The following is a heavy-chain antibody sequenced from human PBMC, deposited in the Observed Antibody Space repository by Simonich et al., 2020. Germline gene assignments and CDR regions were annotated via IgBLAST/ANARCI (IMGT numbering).Heavy chain of an antibody. D-gene: IGHD1-26*01. CDR2: ISYNGSNK. J-gene: IGHJ3*02. CDR1: GFTFSSYA. Sequence: QVQLVESGGGVVQPGRSLRLSCAASGFTFSSYAMHWVRQAPGKGLGLVAVISYNGSNKYYADSGKGRFTISRDNSKNTLYLQMNSLRAEDTAVYYCAREGAGNDAFDIWGQGTMVTVSS. CDR3: AREGAGNDAFDI. V-gene: IGHV3-30*04.